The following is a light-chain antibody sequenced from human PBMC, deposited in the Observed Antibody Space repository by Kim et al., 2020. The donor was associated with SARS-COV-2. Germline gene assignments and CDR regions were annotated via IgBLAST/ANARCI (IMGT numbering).Light chain of an antibody. Sequence: GHKFTISCSGSSSNIGNNYVSWYQHLPGTAPKLLIYDNNKRPSGIPDRFSGSKSGTSATLGITGLQTGDEADYYCGTWDSSLSAGVFGGGTQLTVL. CDR3: GTWDSSLSAGV. J-gene: IGLJ3*02. V-gene: IGLV1-51*01. CDR2: DNN. CDR1: SSNIGNNY.